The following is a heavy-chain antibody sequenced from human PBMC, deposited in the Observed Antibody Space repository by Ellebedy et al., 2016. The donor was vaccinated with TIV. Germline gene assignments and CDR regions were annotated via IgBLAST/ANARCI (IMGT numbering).Heavy chain of an antibody. V-gene: IGHV1-46*01. CDR2: IHPKDDST. CDR1: GYTFTNYY. D-gene: IGHD3-10*01. J-gene: IGHJ4*02. Sequence: AASVKVSCKASGYTFTNYYMHWVRQAPGQGLEWMGIIHPKDDSTSYAQKFRGRVTMTTDTPTTTLYMELSSLTSEDTAVYYCARGRGYYDSKSYYKGHDYWGQGTLVTVSS. CDR3: ARGRGYYDSKSYYKGHDY.